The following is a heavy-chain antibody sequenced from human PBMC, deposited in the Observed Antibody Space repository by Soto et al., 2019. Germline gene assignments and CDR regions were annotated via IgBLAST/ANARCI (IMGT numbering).Heavy chain of an antibody. V-gene: IGHV4-31*03. CDR1: GGSISSGGYY. CDR3: ARGPPLGY. CDR2: IYYSGST. J-gene: IGHJ4*02. Sequence: SETLSLTCTVSGGSISSGGYYWSWIRQHPGKGLERIGYIYYSGSTYYTPSLKSRVTISVDTSKNQFSLKLSSVTATDTAVYYCARGPPLGYWGQGTLVTVSS.